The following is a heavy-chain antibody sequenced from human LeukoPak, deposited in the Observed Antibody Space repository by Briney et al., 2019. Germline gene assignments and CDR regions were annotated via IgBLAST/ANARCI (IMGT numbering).Heavy chain of an antibody. CDR1: GFTFSSYS. CDR2: ISSGSSYI. CDR3: ARVEMATIGDY. V-gene: IGHV3-21*01. Sequence: GGSLRLSCAASGFTFSSYSMNWVRRAPGKGLEWVSSISSGSSYIFYADSVKGRFTISRDSAKNSLYLQMNSLRAEDTAVYYCARVEMATIGDYWGQGTLVTVSS. D-gene: IGHD5-24*01. J-gene: IGHJ4*02.